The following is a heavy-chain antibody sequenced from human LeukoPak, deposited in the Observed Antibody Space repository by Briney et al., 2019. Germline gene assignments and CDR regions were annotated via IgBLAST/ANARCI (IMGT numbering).Heavy chain of an antibody. J-gene: IGHJ5*02. CDR2: INPNSGDT. Sequence: ASVKVSCKASGFPFTHHGITWVRQAPGQGLEWMGWINPNSGDTHYAQKFQGRVTMTRDTSSSTAYMDLNSLISDDTAVYYCARVQYQLLFEGNWFDPWGQGTLVTVSS. CDR1: GFPFTHHG. D-gene: IGHD2-2*01. CDR3: ARVQYQLLFEGNWFDP. V-gene: IGHV1-2*02.